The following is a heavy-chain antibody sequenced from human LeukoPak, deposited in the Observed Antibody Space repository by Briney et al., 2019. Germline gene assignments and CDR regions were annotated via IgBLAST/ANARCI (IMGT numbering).Heavy chain of an antibody. Sequence: SQTLSLTCAVSGGSISSGGYSWSWIRQPPGKGLEWIGEINHSGSTNYNPSLKSRVTISVDTSKNQFSLKLSSVTAADTAVYYCARTLITMVRGVIRANWFDPWGQGTLVTVSS. CDR3: ARTLITMVRGVIRANWFDP. J-gene: IGHJ5*02. V-gene: IGHV4-30-2*01. CDR2: INHSGST. D-gene: IGHD3-10*01. CDR1: GGSISSGGYS.